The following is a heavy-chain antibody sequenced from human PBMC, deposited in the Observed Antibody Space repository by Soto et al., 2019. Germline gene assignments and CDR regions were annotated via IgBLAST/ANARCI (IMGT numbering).Heavy chain of an antibody. Sequence: GGSLRLSCAASGFTFSSYAMSWVRQAPGKGLEWVSAISGSGGSTYYADSVKGRFTISRDNSKNTLYLQMNGLGAEDTAVYYCAKVSSRVTRYGSGSYYIANWFDPWGQGTLVTVSS. D-gene: IGHD3-10*01. CDR3: AKVSSRVTRYGSGSYYIANWFDP. J-gene: IGHJ5*02. CDR2: ISGSGGST. CDR1: GFTFSSYA. V-gene: IGHV3-23*01.